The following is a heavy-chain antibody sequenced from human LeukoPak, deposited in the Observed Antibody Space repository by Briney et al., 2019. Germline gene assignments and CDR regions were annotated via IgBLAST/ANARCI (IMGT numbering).Heavy chain of an antibody. CDR3: ARDQEGFDY. J-gene: IGHJ4*02. V-gene: IGHV1-46*01. CDR2: IYPRDGST. CDR1: GYTFTSNY. Sequence: ASVKVSCKASGYTFTSNYIHWVRQAPGQGLEWMGMIYPRDGSTSYAQKFQGRVTVTRDTSTSTVRMELSGLRSEDTAVYYCARDQEGFDYWGQGTLVTASS.